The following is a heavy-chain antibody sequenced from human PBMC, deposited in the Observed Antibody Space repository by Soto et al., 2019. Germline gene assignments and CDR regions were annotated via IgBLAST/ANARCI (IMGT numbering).Heavy chain of an antibody. CDR3: ARGKGGSSSGYYYYGMDV. CDR2: IYYSGST. J-gene: IGHJ6*02. Sequence: PSETLSLTCTVSGGSISSYYWSWIRQPPGKGLEWIGYIYYSGSTNYNPSLKSRVTISVDTSKNQFSLKLSSVTAADTAVYYCARGKGGSSSGYYYYGMDVWGQGTTVTVSS. D-gene: IGHD6-6*01. V-gene: IGHV4-59*01. CDR1: GGSISSYY.